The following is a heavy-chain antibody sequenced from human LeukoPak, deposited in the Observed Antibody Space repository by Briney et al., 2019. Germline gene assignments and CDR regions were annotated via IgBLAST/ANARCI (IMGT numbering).Heavy chain of an antibody. Sequence: PSETLSLTCTVSGGSISSSSYYWGCIRQPPGKGLEWIGSIDQSGSTYYNPSLKSRVTISVDTSKNQFSLKLSSVTAADTAVYYCARGKPSYGSGTFYRPLEPNYMDVWGKGTTVTVSS. CDR3: ARGKPSYGSGTFYRPLEPNYMDV. V-gene: IGHV4-39*07. CDR2: IDQSGST. J-gene: IGHJ6*03. D-gene: IGHD3-10*01. CDR1: GGSISSSSYY.